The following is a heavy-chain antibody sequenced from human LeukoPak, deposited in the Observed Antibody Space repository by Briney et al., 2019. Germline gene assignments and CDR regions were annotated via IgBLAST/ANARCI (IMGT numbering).Heavy chain of an antibody. J-gene: IGHJ5*02. CDR2: MYYSGST. V-gene: IGHV4-59*01. D-gene: IGHD2-2*01. Sequence: PSETLSLTCSVSGGSIISSYYWSWIRQPPGKGLEWIGYMYYSGSTNFNPSLKSRVTISRDTSKNQFSLKLSSVTAADTAVYFCAREQGYCSTATSQYSWFDPWGQGTLVTVSS. CDR3: AREQGYCSTATSQYSWFDP. CDR1: GGSIISSYY.